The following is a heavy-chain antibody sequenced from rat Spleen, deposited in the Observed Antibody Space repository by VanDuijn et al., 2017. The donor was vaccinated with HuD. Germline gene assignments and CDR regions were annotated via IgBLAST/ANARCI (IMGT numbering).Heavy chain of an antibody. CDR3: ATAGSRVSRFAY. V-gene: IGHV5-31*01. CDR2: ITNTGGST. Sequence: EVQLVETGGGLVQPGRSLKLSCVASGFTFSTYWMYWTRQAPGKGLEWVASITNTGGSTYYPDSVKGRFTISRDNAKSTLYLQMNSLRSEDTATYYCATAGSRVSRFAYWGQGTLVTVSS. CDR1: GFTFSTYW. D-gene: IGHD1-4*01. J-gene: IGHJ3*01.